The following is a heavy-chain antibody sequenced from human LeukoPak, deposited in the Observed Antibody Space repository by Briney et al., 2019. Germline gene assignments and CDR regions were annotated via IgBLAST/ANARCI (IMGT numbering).Heavy chain of an antibody. V-gene: IGHV3-7*03. CDR1: GFNLGSSW. J-gene: IGHJ6*03. CDR3: AKAAVVTPFFDYYMDV. CDR2: IKPDGSEK. Sequence: QSGGSLRLSCEASGFNLGSSWMAWVRQAPGKGLEWVANIKPDGSEKHYVDSVKGRFTISRDNAKNSLYLQMNSLRAEDTALYYCAKAAVVTPFFDYYMDVWGKGTTVTVSS. D-gene: IGHD4-23*01.